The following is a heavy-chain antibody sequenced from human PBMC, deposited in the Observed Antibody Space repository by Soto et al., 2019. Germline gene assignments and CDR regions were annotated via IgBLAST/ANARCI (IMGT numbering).Heavy chain of an antibody. CDR2: IYYSGST. Sequence: QVPLLESGPGLVKPSETLSLTCTVSGGSISSSSYYWGWIRQPPGKGVEWIGSIYYSGSTYYNPSPKSRVTISVDTSKNPFSLKLSSVPAADTAVYYCARHGPDYGDATRFDYWGQGTLVTVSS. J-gene: IGHJ4*02. D-gene: IGHD4-17*01. CDR3: ARHGPDYGDATRFDY. V-gene: IGHV4-39*01. CDR1: GGSISSSSYY.